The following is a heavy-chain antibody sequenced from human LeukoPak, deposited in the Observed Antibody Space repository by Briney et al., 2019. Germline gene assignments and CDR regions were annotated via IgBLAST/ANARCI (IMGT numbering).Heavy chain of an antibody. V-gene: IGHV3-30*18. CDR2: ISYDGSNK. Sequence: GRSLRLSCAASGFTFSSYGMHWVRQAPGKGLEWVAVISYDGSNKYYADSVKGRFTISRDNSKNTLYLQMNSLRAEDTAVYYCAKDMPEGQQGSPDYWGQGTLVTVSS. CDR1: GFTFSSYG. D-gene: IGHD1-14*01. CDR3: AKDMPEGQQGSPDY. J-gene: IGHJ4*02.